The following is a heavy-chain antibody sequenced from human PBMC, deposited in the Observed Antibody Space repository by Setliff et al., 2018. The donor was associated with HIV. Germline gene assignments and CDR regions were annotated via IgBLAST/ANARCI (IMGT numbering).Heavy chain of an antibody. D-gene: IGHD4-17*01. Sequence: PSETLSLTCTVSGYSISSGYYWSWIRQPPGKGLEWIGEINHSGSTNYNPSLKSRVTISVDTSKNQISLRLNSLTAADTAVYYCARGTTLNVVPDAFDIWGQGTMVTVSS. CDR3: ARGTTLNVVPDAFDI. J-gene: IGHJ3*02. V-gene: IGHV4-38-2*02. CDR2: INHSGST. CDR1: GYSISSGYY.